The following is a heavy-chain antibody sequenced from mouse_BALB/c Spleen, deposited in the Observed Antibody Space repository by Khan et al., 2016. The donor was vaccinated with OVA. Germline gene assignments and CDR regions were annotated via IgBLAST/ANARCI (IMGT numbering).Heavy chain of an antibody. CDR2: IFPGNSDT. D-gene: IGHD1-3*01. J-gene: IGHJ3*01. Sequence: EVQLQESGTVLARPGASVKMSCKASGYSFTNYLIHWVKQRPGQGLEWIGDIFPGNSDTNYNQKFKDKAKLTADTSASAAFMELSSLTNEDSAVYYCTRGGYSSFAFWGQGTLVTVSA. CDR3: TRGGYSSFAF. CDR1: GYSFTNYL. V-gene: IGHV1-5*01.